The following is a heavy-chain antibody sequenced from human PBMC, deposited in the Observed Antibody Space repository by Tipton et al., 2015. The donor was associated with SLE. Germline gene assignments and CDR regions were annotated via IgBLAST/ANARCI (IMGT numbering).Heavy chain of an antibody. V-gene: IGHV4-59*10. CDR3: AVYCSSTSCSFDY. J-gene: IGHJ4*02. D-gene: IGHD2-2*01. CDR2: IYTSGST. Sequence: TLSLTCAVYGGSFSGYYWSWIRQPPGKGLEWIGRIYTSGSTNYNPSLKSRVTISVDTAKNQFSVKLSSVTAADTAVYYCAVYCSSTSCSFDYWGQGTLVTVSS. CDR1: GGSFSGYY.